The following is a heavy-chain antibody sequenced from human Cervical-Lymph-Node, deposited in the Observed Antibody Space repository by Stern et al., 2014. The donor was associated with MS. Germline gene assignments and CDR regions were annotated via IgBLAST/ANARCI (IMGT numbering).Heavy chain of an antibody. CDR1: GSTVNSYY. CDR3: TREMAARRLDP. V-gene: IGHV3-66*01. CDR2: FYSCIST. J-gene: IGHJ5*02. D-gene: IGHD5-24*01. Sequence: EDQLVESGGTLVQPGGSLRLSCAASGSTVNSYYMTWVRQAPGKGLEWVSIFYSCISTYYAESVKGRFSFSIDNSKNTLFLHMNNLRVGDTAMYYCTREMAARRLDPWGQGTLVIVSA.